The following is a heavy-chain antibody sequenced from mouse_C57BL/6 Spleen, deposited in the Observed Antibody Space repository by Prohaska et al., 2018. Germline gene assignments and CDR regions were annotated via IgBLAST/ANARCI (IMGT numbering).Heavy chain of an antibody. Sequence: QVQLQQSGPELVKPGASVKISCKASGYTFTDYYINWVKQRPGQGLEWIGWIFPGSGSTYYNEKFKGKATLTVDKSSSTAYMLLSSLTSEDSAVYFCARYHDYDGDHYFDYWGQGTTLTVSS. V-gene: IGHV1-75*01. CDR1: GYTFTDYY. CDR3: ARYHDYDGDHYFDY. J-gene: IGHJ2*01. D-gene: IGHD2-4*01. CDR2: IFPGSGST.